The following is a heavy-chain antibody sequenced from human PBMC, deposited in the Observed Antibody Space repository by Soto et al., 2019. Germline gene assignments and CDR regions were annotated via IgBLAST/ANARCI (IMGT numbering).Heavy chain of an antibody. Sequence: SETLSLTCTVSGGSISSGDYYWSWIRQPPGKGLEWIGYIYYSGSTYYNPSLKSRVTISVDTSKNQFSLKLSSVTAADTAVYYCARSPRYYDSSGYYSEDYWGQGTLVTVSS. J-gene: IGHJ4*02. D-gene: IGHD3-22*01. CDR1: GGSISSGDYY. CDR2: IYYSGST. CDR3: ARSPRYYDSSGYYSEDY. V-gene: IGHV4-30-4*01.